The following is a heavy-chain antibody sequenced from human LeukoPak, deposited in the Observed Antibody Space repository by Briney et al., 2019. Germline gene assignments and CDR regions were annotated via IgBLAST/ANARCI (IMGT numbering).Heavy chain of an antibody. J-gene: IGHJ5*02. CDR3: ARASGNTVTTPNWFDP. CDR2: INPNSGST. CDR1: GYTFTDYY. V-gene: IGHV1-2*02. Sequence: ASVTVSCKASGYTFTDYYVHWARQAPGQGLKWMGWINPNSGSTNYAQKFQGRVTMTRDTSISTAYMELSGLRSDDTAVYYCARASGNTVTTPNWFDPWGQGTLVTVSS. D-gene: IGHD4-17*01.